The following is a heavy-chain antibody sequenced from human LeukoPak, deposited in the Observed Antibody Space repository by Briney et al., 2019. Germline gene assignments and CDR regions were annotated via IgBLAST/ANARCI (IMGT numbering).Heavy chain of an antibody. CDR3: AKDPGGTYDFWSGYYSPRFDY. CDR2: ISGSGGST. D-gene: IGHD3-3*01. Sequence: YPGGSLRLSCAASGFTFSSYWMSWVRQAPGKGLEWVSTISGSGGSTYYADSVKGRFTISRDNSKNTLYLQMNSLRAEDTAVYYCAKDPGGTYDFWSGYYSPRFDYWGQGTLVTVSS. J-gene: IGHJ4*02. V-gene: IGHV3-23*01. CDR1: GFTFSSYW.